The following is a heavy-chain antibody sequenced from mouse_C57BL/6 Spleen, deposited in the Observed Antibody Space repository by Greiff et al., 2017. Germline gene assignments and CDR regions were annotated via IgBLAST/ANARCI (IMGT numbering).Heavy chain of an antibody. CDR2: IDPSDSYT. Sequence: QVQLQQSGAELVKPGASVKLSCKASGYTFTSYWMQWVKQRPGQGLEWIGEIDPSDSYTNYNQKFKGKATLTVDTSSSTAYMQLSSLTSEDSAVYYCAKGGGYSNYPFDYWGQGTTLTVSS. D-gene: IGHD2-5*01. V-gene: IGHV1-50*01. CDR1: GYTFTSYW. J-gene: IGHJ2*01. CDR3: AKGGGYSNYPFDY.